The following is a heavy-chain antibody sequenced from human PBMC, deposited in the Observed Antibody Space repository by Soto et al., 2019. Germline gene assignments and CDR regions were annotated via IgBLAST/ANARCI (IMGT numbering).Heavy chain of an antibody. Sequence: EASVKVSCKASGGTFSSYAISWVRQAPGQGLEWMGGIIPICGTANYAQKFQGRVTMTADESTSTAYMELSSLRSDDTAVYYCARDSVRAAALYYYYYGMDVWGQGTTVTVSS. J-gene: IGHJ6*02. CDR3: ARDSVRAAALYYYYYGMDV. CDR1: GGTFSSYA. V-gene: IGHV1-69*13. CDR2: IIPICGTA. D-gene: IGHD6-25*01.